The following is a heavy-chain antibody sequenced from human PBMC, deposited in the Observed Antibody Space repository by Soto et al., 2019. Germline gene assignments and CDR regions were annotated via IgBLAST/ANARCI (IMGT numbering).Heavy chain of an antibody. V-gene: IGHV3-11*06. D-gene: IGHD2-15*01. CDR1: GFTFSAYY. J-gene: IGHJ5*02. CDR2: ISSSSSYT. Sequence: GGSLRLSCAPSGFTFSAYYMSWLRQAPGKGLEWVSYISSSSSYTNYADSVKGRFTISRANAKNSLYLQMDILRAEHTAVYYCATDRVYGGSGNWFDPGGQGTLVTVSS. CDR3: ATDRVYGGSGNWFDP.